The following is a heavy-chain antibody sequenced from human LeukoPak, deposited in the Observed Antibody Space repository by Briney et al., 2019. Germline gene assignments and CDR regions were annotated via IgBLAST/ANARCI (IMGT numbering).Heavy chain of an antibody. Sequence: SETLSLTCTVSGGSISSYYWSWIRQPPGKGLEWIGYIYYSGSTNYNPSLKSRVTISVDTSKNQFSLKLSSVTAADTAVYYCARAMVRGLPGWDYYYYGMDVWGQGTTVTVSS. J-gene: IGHJ6*02. D-gene: IGHD3-10*01. CDR2: IYYSGST. CDR3: ARAMVRGLPGWDYYYYGMDV. CDR1: GGSISSYY. V-gene: IGHV4-59*08.